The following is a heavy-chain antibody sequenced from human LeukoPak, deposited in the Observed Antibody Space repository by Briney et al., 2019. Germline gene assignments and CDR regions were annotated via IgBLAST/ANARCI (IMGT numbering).Heavy chain of an antibody. V-gene: IGHV4-59*01. J-gene: IGHJ4*02. CDR2: VHHSFSS. CDR1: GASMNDYY. CDR3: ACYSVLGRTFDC. Sequence: SETLSLTCAVSGASMNDYYWSWIRQTPGKGLEWIGHVHHSFSSNFSPSLKSRGTMSMDTSKSQFSLRVTSVTAADTAVYYCACYSVLGRTFDCWGQGTQVTVSS. D-gene: IGHD4-11*01.